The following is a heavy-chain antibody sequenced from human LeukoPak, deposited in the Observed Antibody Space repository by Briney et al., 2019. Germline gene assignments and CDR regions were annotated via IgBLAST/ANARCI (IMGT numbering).Heavy chain of an antibody. CDR2: IYYSGST. V-gene: IGHV4-31*03. CDR1: GGSISSGGYY. J-gene: IGHJ4*02. CDR3: ARVSDYYGSGSYYRGFDY. Sequence: SQTLSLTCTVSGGSISSGGYYWSWIRQHPGKGLEWIGYIYYSGSTYHNPSLKSRVTISVDTSKNQFSLKLSSVTAADTAVYYCARVSDYYGSGSYYRGFDYWGQGTLVTVSS. D-gene: IGHD3-10*01.